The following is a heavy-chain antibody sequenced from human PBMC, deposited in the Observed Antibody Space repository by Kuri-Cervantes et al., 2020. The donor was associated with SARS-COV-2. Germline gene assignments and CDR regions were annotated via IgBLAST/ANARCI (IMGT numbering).Heavy chain of an antibody. Sequence: ASVKVSCKASGYTFTSYGISWVRQAPGQGLEWMGWISAYNGNTNYAQKLQGRVTMTTDTSTSTAYMELRSLRSDDTAMYYCARDGRTYYDILTGYSISYYFDHWGQGALVTVSS. D-gene: IGHD3-9*01. CDR2: ISAYNGNT. CDR1: GYTFTSYG. J-gene: IGHJ4*02. V-gene: IGHV1-18*04. CDR3: ARDGRTYYDILTGYSISYYFDH.